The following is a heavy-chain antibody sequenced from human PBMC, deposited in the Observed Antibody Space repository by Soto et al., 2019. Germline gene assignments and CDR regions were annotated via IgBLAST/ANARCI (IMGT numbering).Heavy chain of an antibody. CDR1: GDSVSSNTAS. CDR2: TYFRSKWYN. V-gene: IGHV6-1*01. J-gene: IGHJ5*02. Sequence: SQTLSLTCAISGDSVSSNTASWNWIRQSPSRGLEWLGRTYFRSKWYNDYAVSVKSRIIINPDTSNNQFSLQLNSVTPEGTAVYFCAKGDNLGPKTGYAFDPWGQGIMVTVSS. D-gene: IGHD5-12*01. CDR3: AKGDNLGPKTGYAFDP.